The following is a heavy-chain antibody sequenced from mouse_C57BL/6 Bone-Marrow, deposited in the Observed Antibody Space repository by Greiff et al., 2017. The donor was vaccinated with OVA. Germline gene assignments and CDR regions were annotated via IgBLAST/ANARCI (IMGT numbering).Heavy chain of an antibody. Sequence: EVKLVESGAELVRPGSSVKMSCKTSGYTFTSYGINWVKQRPGQGLEWIGYIYIGNGYTEYNEKFKGKATLTSDTSSSTAYMQLSSLTSEDSAIYFCARGRFYYGSPWFAYWGQGTLVTVSA. CDR2: IYIGNGYT. J-gene: IGHJ3*01. CDR3: ARGRFYYGSPWFAY. V-gene: IGHV1-58*01. D-gene: IGHD1-1*01. CDR1: GYTFTSYG.